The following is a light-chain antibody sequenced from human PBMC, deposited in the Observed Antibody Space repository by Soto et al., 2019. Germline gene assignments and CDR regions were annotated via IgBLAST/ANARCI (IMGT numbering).Light chain of an antibody. Sequence: QSVLTQPPSVSGAPGQRVTISCTGSNSSIGAGYDVHWYQQLPGTVPKLLIYGNSNRPSGVPDRFSGSKSGTSASLAITGLQSEEDADYYCQSYDSSLSGVVFGGGTQLTVL. CDR1: NSSIGAGYD. J-gene: IGLJ2*01. CDR3: QSYDSSLSGVV. CDR2: GNS. V-gene: IGLV1-40*01.